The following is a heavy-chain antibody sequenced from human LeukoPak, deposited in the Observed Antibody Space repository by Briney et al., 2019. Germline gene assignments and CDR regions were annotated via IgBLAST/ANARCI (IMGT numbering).Heavy chain of an antibody. CDR3: ARAFGYGSGSYPVDY. J-gene: IGHJ4*02. V-gene: IGHV3-48*01. CDR1: GFTFSSYS. D-gene: IGHD3-10*01. CDR2: ISSSSSTI. Sequence: GGSLRLSCAASGFTFSSYSMNWVRQAPGKGLEWVSYISSSSSTIYYADSVKGRFTISRDNVKNSLYLQMNSLRAEDTAVYYCARAFGYGSGSYPVDYWGQGPLVTVSS.